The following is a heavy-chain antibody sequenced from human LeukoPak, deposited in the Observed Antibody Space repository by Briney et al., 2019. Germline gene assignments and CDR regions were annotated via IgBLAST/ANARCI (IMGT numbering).Heavy chain of an antibody. D-gene: IGHD5-18*01. CDR1: GGSISSGSYY. CDR3: ARGQKYRNGYTVTELGSGYFAY. V-gene: IGHV4-61*01. J-gene: IGHJ4*02. CDR2: IYYSGRT. Sequence: KTSETLSLTCTVSGGSISSGSYYWNWIRQTPGKGLEWIGYIYYSGRTNYNPSLKSRVTISVDTSKNQFSLTLSSVTTADTAVYYCARGQKYRNGYTVTELGSGYFAYWGQGTLVTVSS.